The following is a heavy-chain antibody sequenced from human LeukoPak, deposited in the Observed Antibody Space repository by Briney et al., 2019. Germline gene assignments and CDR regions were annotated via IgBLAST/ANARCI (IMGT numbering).Heavy chain of an antibody. Sequence: GGSLRLSCAASGFTFSAFWMTWARQAPGKGLEWVANIKQDGSEKYYVDSVRGRFTISRDNAKNSLYLQMNSLGAEDTAGYYCARRGWFGELFPANYWGQGTLVTVSS. D-gene: IGHD3-10*01. CDR3: ARRGWFGELFPANY. CDR2: IKQDGSEK. V-gene: IGHV3-7*01. J-gene: IGHJ4*02. CDR1: GFTFSAFW.